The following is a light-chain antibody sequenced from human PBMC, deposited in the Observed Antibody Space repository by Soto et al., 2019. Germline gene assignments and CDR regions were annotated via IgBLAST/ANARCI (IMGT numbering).Light chain of an antibody. CDR2: DAF. J-gene: IGKJ5*01. Sequence: IVLTQSPGRQSLSPVARATLSCRSSQSVRSSYLAWYQQKPALAPRLLIYDAFLRATGIPDRFSGSGSGTDFTLTISRLEPEDFAVYYCQQYGNSPLTFGQGKRRE. V-gene: IGKV3D-20*01. CDR3: QQYGNSPLT. CDR1: QSVRSSY.